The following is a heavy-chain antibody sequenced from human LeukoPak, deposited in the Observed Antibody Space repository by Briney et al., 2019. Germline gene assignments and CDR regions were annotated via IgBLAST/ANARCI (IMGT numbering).Heavy chain of an antibody. CDR3: AKSRSNSRTDFEY. V-gene: IGHV4-39*07. D-gene: IGHD1-26*01. Sequence: PSETLSLTCTVSGDSIISDAYHWGWIRQPPGEGLQWIGSFSYSGSTYYNPSLKSRVTVSVDTSKNQFSLRLISVTDADTAVYYCAKSRSNSRTDFEYWGRDPWSPSPQ. CDR2: FSYSGST. CDR1: GDSIISDAYH. J-gene: IGHJ4*02.